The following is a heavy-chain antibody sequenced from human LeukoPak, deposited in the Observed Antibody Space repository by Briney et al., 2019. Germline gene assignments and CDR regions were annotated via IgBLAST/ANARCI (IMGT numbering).Heavy chain of an antibody. J-gene: IGHJ4*02. D-gene: IGHD3-16*01. Sequence: GGSLRLSCAASGFTFSSYSMNWVRQAPGKGLEWVSSISSSSSYIYYADSVKGRFTISRDNAKNSLYLQMNSLRAEDTAVYYCARDRQSFPTGSFDFWGQGTLVTVSS. V-gene: IGHV3-21*01. CDR1: GFTFSSYS. CDR3: ARDRQSFPTGSFDF. CDR2: ISSSSSYI.